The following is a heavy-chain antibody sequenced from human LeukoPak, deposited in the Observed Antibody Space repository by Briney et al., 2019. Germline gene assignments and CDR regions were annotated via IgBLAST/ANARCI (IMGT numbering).Heavy chain of an antibody. CDR3: AKGGDYGDYEGFDY. Sequence: GGSLRLSCAASGFTFDDYAMHWVRQAPGKGLEWVSGISWNSGSIGYADCVKGRFTISRDNAKNSLYLQMNSLRAEDTALYYCAKGGDYGDYEGFDYWGQGTLVTVSS. D-gene: IGHD4-17*01. J-gene: IGHJ4*02. V-gene: IGHV3-9*01. CDR1: GFTFDDYA. CDR2: ISWNSGSI.